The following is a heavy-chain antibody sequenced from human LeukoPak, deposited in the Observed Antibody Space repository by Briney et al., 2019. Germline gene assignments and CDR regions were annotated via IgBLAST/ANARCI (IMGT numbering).Heavy chain of an antibody. D-gene: IGHD5-18*01. V-gene: IGHV4-4*07. Sequence: KASETLSLTCTVSGGSISSYYWSWIRQPAGEGLEWIGRIYTSGSTNYNPSLKSRVTMSVDTSKNQFSLKLSSVTAADTAVYYCARENAAMLLDALDIWGQGTMVTVSS. CDR2: IYTSGST. CDR1: GGSISSYY. J-gene: IGHJ3*02. CDR3: ARENAAMLLDALDI.